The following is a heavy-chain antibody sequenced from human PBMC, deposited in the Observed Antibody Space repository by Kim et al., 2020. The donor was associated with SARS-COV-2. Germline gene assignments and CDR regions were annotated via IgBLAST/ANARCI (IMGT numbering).Heavy chain of an antibody. CDR2: IYYSGST. Sequence: SETLSLTCTVSGGSISSSSYYWGWIRQPPGKGLEWIGSIYYSGSTYCNPSLKSRVTISVDTSKNQFSLKLSSVTAADTAVYYCARTAPPEITIFGVVTPEYYFDYWGQGTLVTVSS. J-gene: IGHJ4*02. CDR3: ARTAPPEITIFGVVTPEYYFDY. D-gene: IGHD3-3*01. CDR1: GGSISSSSYY. V-gene: IGHV4-39*01.